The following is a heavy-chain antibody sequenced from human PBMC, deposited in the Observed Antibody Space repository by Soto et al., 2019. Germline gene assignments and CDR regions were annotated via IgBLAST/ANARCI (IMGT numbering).Heavy chain of an antibody. D-gene: IGHD1-26*01. Sequence: EVQMVESGGGLVQPGGSLRLSCAASGFTFSSYEMNWVRQAPGKGLEWVSFIGTSSSDVYYADSVKGQFTISRDNAKNSLYLQMNSLRVEDTAVYYCARDQSGIYDFDSWGQGTLVTVSS. CDR1: GFTFSSYE. CDR3: ARDQSGIYDFDS. V-gene: IGHV3-48*03. CDR2: IGTSSSDV. J-gene: IGHJ4*02.